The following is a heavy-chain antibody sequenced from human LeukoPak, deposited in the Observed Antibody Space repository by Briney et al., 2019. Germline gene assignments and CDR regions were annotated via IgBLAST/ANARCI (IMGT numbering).Heavy chain of an antibody. CDR3: ARGWPNYYDNSGYSLGYNWFDP. J-gene: IGHJ5*02. Sequence: ASVRVSCKASGYTSTNYDINWVRQTGQGLEWMGWMSPNSGNTGYAQKIQGRVTITTNSSISTAYMELSSLRSEDTATYYCARGWPNYYDNSGYSLGYNWFDPWGQGTLVTVSS. CDR1: GYTSTNYD. V-gene: IGHV1-8*03. CDR2: MSPNSGNT. D-gene: IGHD3-22*01.